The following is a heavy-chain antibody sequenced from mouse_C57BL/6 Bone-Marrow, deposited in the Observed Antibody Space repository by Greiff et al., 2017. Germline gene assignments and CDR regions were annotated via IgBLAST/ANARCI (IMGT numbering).Heavy chain of an antibody. CDR1: GYSFTGYY. CDR3: ARNTTVVARGYFDY. CDR2: INPSTGGT. J-gene: IGHJ2*01. D-gene: IGHD1-1*01. Sequence: EVQLQQSGPELVKPGASVKISCKASGYSFTGYYMNWVKQNPEKSLEWIGEINPSTGGTTYNQKFKAKATLTVDKSSSTAYMQLKSLTSEDSAVYYCARNTTVVARGYFDYWGQGTTLTVSS. V-gene: IGHV1-42*01.